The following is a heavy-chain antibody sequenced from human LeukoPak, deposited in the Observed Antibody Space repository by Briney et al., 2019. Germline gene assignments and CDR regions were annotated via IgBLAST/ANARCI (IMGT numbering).Heavy chain of an antibody. J-gene: IGHJ3*02. Sequence: ASVKVSCKASGYTFTGYYLHWVRQAPGQGLEWMGWINPNSGGTNYAQKFQGRVTMTRDTSISTAYMELSRLRSDDAAVYYCARHAYYDSSGPPTDRTFYIWGQGTMVTVSS. CDR1: GYTFTGYY. D-gene: IGHD3-22*01. V-gene: IGHV1-2*02. CDR2: INPNSGGT. CDR3: ARHAYYDSSGPPTDRTFYI.